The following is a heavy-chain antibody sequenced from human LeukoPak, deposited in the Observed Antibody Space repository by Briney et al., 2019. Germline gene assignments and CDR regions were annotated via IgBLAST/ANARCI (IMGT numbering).Heavy chain of an antibody. CDR2: ISGSGGST. V-gene: IGHV3-23*01. Sequence: GGSLRLSCAASGFTFSSYAMSWVRQAPGKGLEWVSAISGSGGSTYYADSVKGRFTISRDNSKNTLYLQMNSLRAEDTAVYYCAKAHPIPSGYSGYGAFDIWGQGTMVTVSS. CDR1: GFTFSSYA. D-gene: IGHD5-12*01. CDR3: AKAHPIPSGYSGYGAFDI. J-gene: IGHJ3*02.